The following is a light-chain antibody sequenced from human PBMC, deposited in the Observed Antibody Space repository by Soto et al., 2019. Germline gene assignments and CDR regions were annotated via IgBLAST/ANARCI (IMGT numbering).Light chain of an antibody. CDR3: QQYGSSQYT. V-gene: IGKV3-20*01. CDR1: QSVSSSY. J-gene: IGKJ2*01. Sequence: EIVLTQSTGTLSLSPGERATLSCRASQSVSSSYLAWYQQKPGQAPRLLIYGASSRATGIPDRFSGSGSGTDFTLTISRVEPADFAVYYCQQYGSSQYTFGQGTKLEIK. CDR2: GAS.